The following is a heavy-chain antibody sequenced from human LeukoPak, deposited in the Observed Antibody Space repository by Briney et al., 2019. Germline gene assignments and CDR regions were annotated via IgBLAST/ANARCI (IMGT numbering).Heavy chain of an antibody. D-gene: IGHD3-3*01. J-gene: IGHJ1*01. V-gene: IGHV3-23*01. CDR3: AQLYDFWSGYPPANFQH. CDR1: GFTFSNYA. Sequence: PGGSLRLSCAASGFTFSNYAISWVRQAPGKGLEWVSSISPSNISSYYADSVRGRFTISRDNSKNTLYLQMNSLRAEDTAVYYCAQLYDFWSGYPPANFQHWGQGTLVTVSS. CDR2: ISPSNISS.